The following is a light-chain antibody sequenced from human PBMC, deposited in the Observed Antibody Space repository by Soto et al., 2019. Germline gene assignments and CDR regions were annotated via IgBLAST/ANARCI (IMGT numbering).Light chain of an antibody. CDR1: NSDIGAYKY. CDR2: EVN. CDR3: NSFAGSNTGV. J-gene: IGLJ3*02. Sequence: QSALTQPASVSGSPGQSITISCTGTNSDIGAYKYVSWYQHHQGKAPILVIYEVNNRPSGTSNRFSGSKSGNTASLTISGLQIEDEADYYCNSFAGSNTGVFGGGTKLTVL. V-gene: IGLV2-14*01.